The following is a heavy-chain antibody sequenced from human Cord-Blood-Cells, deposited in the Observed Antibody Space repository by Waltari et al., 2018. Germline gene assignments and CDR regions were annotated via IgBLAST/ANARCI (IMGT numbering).Heavy chain of an antibody. D-gene: IGHD6-13*01. Sequence: QVQLQQWGAGLLKPSETLSPTCAVYGGSFSGYYWSWIRQPPGKGLEWIGEINHRGSTNYNPSLKSRVTISVDTSKNQLSLKLSSVTAADTAVYYCARGKTSSSWFDYWGQGTLVTVSS. CDR3: ARGKTSSSWFDY. CDR1: GGSFSGYY. CDR2: INHRGST. J-gene: IGHJ4*02. V-gene: IGHV4-34*01.